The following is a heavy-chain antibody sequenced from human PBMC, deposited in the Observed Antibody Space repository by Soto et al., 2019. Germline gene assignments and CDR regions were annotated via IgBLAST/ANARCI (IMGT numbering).Heavy chain of an antibody. J-gene: IGHJ5*02. Sequence: EVQLVESGGGLVQPGGSLRLSCAASGFTFSNYEMNWVRQAPGKGLEWISSIDRSGTTIHYGESVKGRFTISRDNAKKSMFLPMNSLRVGDTAVYYCVGDGDGGCCSRWFVPWGEGTLVTASS. CDR1: GFTFSNYE. CDR2: IDRSGTTI. D-gene: IGHD2-15*01. V-gene: IGHV3-48*03. CDR3: VGDGDGGCCSRWFVP.